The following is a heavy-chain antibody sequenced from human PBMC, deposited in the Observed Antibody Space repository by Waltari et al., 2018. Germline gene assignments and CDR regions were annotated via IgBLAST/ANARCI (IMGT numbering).Heavy chain of an antibody. CDR2: VYSTGAT. CDR1: AASIRGHY. J-gene: IGHJ4*02. V-gene: IGHV4-4*07. CDR3: AESDSGSWQYFFNS. D-gene: IGHD6-19*01. Sequence: QMKLLESGPGLVKPSETLSLTCPVSAASIRGHYWSWIRQPVGKGLEWIGRVYSTGATNYNPSLGRRATISVDTARKQVSLKLTSVTAADTAMYFCAESDSGSWQYFFNSWGQGALVTVSS.